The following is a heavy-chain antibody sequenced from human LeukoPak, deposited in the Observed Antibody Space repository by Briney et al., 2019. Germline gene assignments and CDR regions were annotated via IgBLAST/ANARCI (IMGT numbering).Heavy chain of an antibody. CDR3: AKKYGVTVYGSGLNYFDY. D-gene: IGHD6-19*01. Sequence: GGSLRLSCAASGFTFSSYAMSWVRQAPGKSLEWVSGIGGSGSRTCYADSEKGRFTISRDNPKNTLYLQMNSLRAEDTAIYYCAKKYGVTVYGSGLNYFDYWGQGTLVTVSS. CDR1: GFTFSSYA. J-gene: IGHJ4*02. CDR2: IGGSGSRT. V-gene: IGHV3-23*01.